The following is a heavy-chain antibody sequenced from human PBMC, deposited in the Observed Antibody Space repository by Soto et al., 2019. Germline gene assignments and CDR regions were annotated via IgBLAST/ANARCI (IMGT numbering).Heavy chain of an antibody. CDR1: GYTFTNYD. CDR3: ARSGLPDPVVVVGHTPFDP. CDR2: ISAYNGDT. V-gene: IGHV1-18*01. Sequence: QVQLVQSGAEVKKPGASVKVSCKASGYTFTNYDINWWQQAPGKGLEGMGGISAYNGDTNYAQKLQGRVTMTTDTSTSTAYMELRSLRSDDTAVYYCARSGLPDPVVVVGHTPFDPWGQGTLVTVSS. D-gene: IGHD2-15*01. J-gene: IGHJ5*02.